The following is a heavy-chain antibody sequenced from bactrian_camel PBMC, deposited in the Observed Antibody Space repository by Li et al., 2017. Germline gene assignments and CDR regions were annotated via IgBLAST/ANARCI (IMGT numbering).Heavy chain of an antibody. D-gene: IGHD1*01. CDR3: AIDRRCLRVFDVKKWGIDFGY. CDR2: INEDGGT. J-gene: IGHJ6*01. Sequence: VQLVESGGGLVQPGGSLRLSCAASGFTFSSRALYWVRQAPGKGLDWVSLINEDGGTYYASSVKGRFTISRDNAKNTLYLQMDSLKPEDTAMYTCAIDRRCLRVFDVKKWGIDFGYWGQGTQVTVS. V-gene: IGHV3S1*01. CDR1: GFTFSSRA.